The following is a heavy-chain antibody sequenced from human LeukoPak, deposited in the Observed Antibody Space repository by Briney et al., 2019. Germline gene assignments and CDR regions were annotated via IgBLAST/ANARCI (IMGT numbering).Heavy chain of an antibody. CDR3: AKGTSSSCYSAPNY. D-gene: IGHD2-15*01. J-gene: IGHJ4*02. V-gene: IGHV3-23*01. CDR1: GFTVSSIH. Sequence: GGSLRLSCAASGFTVSSIHMVWVRQAPGKGLEWVSAICSNDNNTYYANSVKGRFTISRDNSKNTLSLQLNSLRAEDTAVYYCAKGTSSSCYSAPNYWGQGTLVTVSS. CDR2: ICSNDNNT.